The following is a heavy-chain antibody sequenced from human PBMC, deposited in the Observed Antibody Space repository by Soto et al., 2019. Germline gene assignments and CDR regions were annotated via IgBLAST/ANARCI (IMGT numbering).Heavy chain of an antibody. CDR2: VDDGGST. CDR1: GFTFSSYS. J-gene: IGHJ4*02. V-gene: IGHV3-23*01. Sequence: EVQVLESGGGLVQPGGSLRLSCAASGFTFSSYSMFWVRQTPRKGLEWVSSVDDGGSTDYADSVKGRFTISRDNAKNTLYLQMNSLRAEDTALYYCATKNVVVRGDFGFLWGQGTLVAVSS. D-gene: IGHD2-21*01. CDR3: ATKNVVVRGDFGFL.